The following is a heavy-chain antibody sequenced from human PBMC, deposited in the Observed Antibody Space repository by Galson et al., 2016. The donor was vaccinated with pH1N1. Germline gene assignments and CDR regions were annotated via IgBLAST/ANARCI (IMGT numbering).Heavy chain of an antibody. V-gene: IGHV3-30*04. CDR3: ARSRDFRFDY. Sequence: SLRLSCAASGFTLSCCAMHWVRQAPGKGLECVALISKDGNNVYYADSVKGRFTISRDSSNNTPYLQMNSLRTEDTAIYYCARSRDFRFDYWGRGTLVTVSS. J-gene: IGHJ2*01. D-gene: IGHD3-9*01. CDR2: ISKDGNNV. CDR1: GFTLSCCA.